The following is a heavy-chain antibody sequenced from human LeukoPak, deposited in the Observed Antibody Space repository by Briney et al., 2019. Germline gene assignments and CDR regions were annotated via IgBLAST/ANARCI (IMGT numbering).Heavy chain of an antibody. CDR2: IKQDGSEK. D-gene: IGHD3-10*01. CDR1: GFTFSSYW. CDR3: ARDDYGSGSRGYYGMDV. J-gene: IGHJ6*02. V-gene: IGHV3-7*01. Sequence: GGSLRLSCAASGFTFSSYWMSWVRQAPGKGLEWVANIKQDGSEKYYVDSVKGRFTISRDNAKNSLYLQMNSLRAEDTAVYYCARDDYGSGSRGYYGMDVWGQGTTVTVSS.